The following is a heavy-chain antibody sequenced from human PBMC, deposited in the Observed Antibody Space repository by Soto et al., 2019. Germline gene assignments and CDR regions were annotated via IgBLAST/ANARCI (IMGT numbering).Heavy chain of an antibody. J-gene: IGHJ3*02. CDR1: GYTFTSYD. D-gene: IGHD3-22*01. V-gene: IGHV1-8*01. Sequence: ASVKVSCKASGYTFTSYDINWVRQATGQGLEWMGWMNPNSGNTGYAQKFQGRVTMTRNTSISTAYMELSSLRSEDTAVYYCAIETSSDDAFDIWGQGTMVTVSS. CDR3: AIETSSDDAFDI. CDR2: MNPNSGNT.